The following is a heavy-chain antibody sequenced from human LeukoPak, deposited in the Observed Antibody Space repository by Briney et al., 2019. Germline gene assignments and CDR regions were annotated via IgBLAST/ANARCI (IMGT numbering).Heavy chain of an antibody. CDR3: ARDFNWRSYYYYGMDV. Sequence: SETLSLTCAVYGGSFSGYYWSWIRQPPGKGLEWIGEINHSGSTNHNPSPKSRVTISVDTSNNQFSLKLSSVTAADTAVYYCARDFNWRSYYYYGMDVWGQGTTVTVSS. V-gene: IGHV4-34*01. CDR1: GGSFSGYY. D-gene: IGHD1-20*01. CDR2: INHSGST. J-gene: IGHJ6*02.